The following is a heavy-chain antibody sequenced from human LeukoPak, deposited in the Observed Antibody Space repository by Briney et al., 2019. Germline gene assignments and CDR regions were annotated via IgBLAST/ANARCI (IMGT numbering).Heavy chain of an antibody. CDR2: IYYSGSA. CDR1: GGSISSSSYY. CDR3: ARLAVTLDY. V-gene: IGHV4-39*01. D-gene: IGHD2-21*02. Sequence: SETLSLTCTVSGGSISSSSYYWGSIRQPPAKGLECIGSIYYSGSAYYDPSLQSRVTISVDTSKNQFSLKLSSVTAADTAVYYCARLAVTLDYWGQGTLVTVSS. J-gene: IGHJ4*02.